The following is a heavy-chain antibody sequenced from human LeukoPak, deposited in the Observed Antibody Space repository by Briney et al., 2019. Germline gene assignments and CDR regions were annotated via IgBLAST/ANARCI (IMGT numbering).Heavy chain of an antibody. CDR2: IYESGST. V-gene: IGHV4-59*01. CDR1: GGSMNLFY. J-gene: IGHJ4*02. CDR3: ARGLRMAMTGMIWDS. D-gene: IGHD6-19*01. Sequence: SETLSLTSTVSGGSMNLFYWSWIRQPLGKGLEWLGHIYESGSTDYHPSLKSRIAMSLDTSKNQYSLEVNSMTAADTAVYYCARGLRMAMTGMIWDSWGQGTPVTVSS.